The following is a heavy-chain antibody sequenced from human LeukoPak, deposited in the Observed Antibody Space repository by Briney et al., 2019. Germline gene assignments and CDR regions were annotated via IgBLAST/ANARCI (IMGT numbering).Heavy chain of an antibody. Sequence: SETLSLTCTVSGGSISSYYWSWIRQPAGKGLEWIGSIYYSGSTYYNPSLKSRVTISVDTSKNQFSLKLRSVTAADTAVYYCASNNHRDGYSYGDYYFDYWGQGTLVTVSS. J-gene: IGHJ4*02. D-gene: IGHD5-18*01. V-gene: IGHV4-4*07. CDR2: IYYSGST. CDR1: GGSISSYY. CDR3: ASNNHRDGYSYGDYYFDY.